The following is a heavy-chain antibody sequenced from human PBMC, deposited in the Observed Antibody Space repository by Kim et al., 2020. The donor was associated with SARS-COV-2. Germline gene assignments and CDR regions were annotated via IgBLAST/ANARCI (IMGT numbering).Heavy chain of an antibody. V-gene: IGHV4-30-4*01. CDR1: GGSISSDSYY. Sequence: SETLSLTCTVSGGSISSDSYYWTWIRQPPGKGLEWIGHIYYSGRTHSNPSLKSRVTISIDTSKKQFSLKLSSVTAADTAVYYCARAWLPTDNNWFDPWGQGTLVTVSS. CDR2: IYYSGRT. D-gene: IGHD5-12*01. J-gene: IGHJ5*02. CDR3: ARAWLPTDNNWFDP.